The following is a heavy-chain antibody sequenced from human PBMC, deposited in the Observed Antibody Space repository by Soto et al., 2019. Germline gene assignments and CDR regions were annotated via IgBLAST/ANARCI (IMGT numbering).Heavy chain of an antibody. Sequence: PGGSRSLSCSASGFTFSSYWMHWVSQAPGKGLVWVSRINSDGISTSYADSVKGRFTTSRDKAKNTLYLQMNSLRAEDTAGYYCARERGGPYYYSGREVWGQGTTVTVS. D-gene: IGHD2-15*01. CDR1: GFTFSSYW. CDR3: ARERGGPYYYSGREV. J-gene: IGHJ6*02. CDR2: INSDGIST. V-gene: IGHV3-74*01.